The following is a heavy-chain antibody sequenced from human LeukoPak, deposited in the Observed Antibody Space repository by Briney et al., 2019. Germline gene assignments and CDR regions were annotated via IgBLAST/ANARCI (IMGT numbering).Heavy chain of an antibody. Sequence: PGGSLRPSCAASGFTFSSNAMNWVRLAPGKGLEWVSGISGGGAPTYYADSVKGRFTISRDNSKNTLYLQMNSLRAEDTAVYYCAKAGAFGVVITTSFDYWGQGTLVTVSS. CDR2: ISGGGAPT. V-gene: IGHV3-23*01. CDR3: AKAGAFGVVITTSFDY. CDR1: GFTFSSNA. D-gene: IGHD3-3*01. J-gene: IGHJ4*02.